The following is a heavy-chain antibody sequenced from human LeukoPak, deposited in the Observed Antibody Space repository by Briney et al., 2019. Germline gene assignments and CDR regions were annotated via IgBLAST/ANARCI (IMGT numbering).Heavy chain of an antibody. J-gene: IGHJ4*02. V-gene: IGHV3-23*01. Sequence: GGSLRLSCAASGFTFSSYAMSWVRQAPGKGLEWVSAISGSGGSTYYADSVKGRFTISRDNSKNTLYLQMNSLRAEDTAVYYCAREIDYYDSSGPPPYFDYWGQGTLVTVSS. CDR1: GFTFSSYA. CDR3: AREIDYYDSSGPPPYFDY. CDR2: ISGSGGST. D-gene: IGHD3-22*01.